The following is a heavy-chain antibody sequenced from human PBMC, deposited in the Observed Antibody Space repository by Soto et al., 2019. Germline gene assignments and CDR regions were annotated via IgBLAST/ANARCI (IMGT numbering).Heavy chain of an antibody. Sequence: EVQLVESGGGLVKPGGSLRLSCAASGFTFSNAWMNWVRQAPGKGLEWVGRIKSKTDGGTTDYAAPVKGRFTISRDDSKNTLYLQMNSLKTEDTAVYYCTSSGASNHGYYYYYGMDVWGQGTTVTVSS. D-gene: IGHD2-15*01. CDR3: TSSGASNHGYYYYYGMDV. CDR1: GFTFSNAW. CDR2: IKSKTDGGTT. V-gene: IGHV3-15*07. J-gene: IGHJ6*02.